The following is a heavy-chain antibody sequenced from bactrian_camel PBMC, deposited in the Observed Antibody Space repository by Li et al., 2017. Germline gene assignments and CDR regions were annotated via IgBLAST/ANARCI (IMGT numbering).Heavy chain of an antibody. CDR1: GFTFSSVD. D-gene: IGHD2*01. CDR2: IYSRGDGTT. V-gene: IGHV3S40*01. CDR3: VSTVVVGGWGY. J-gene: IGHJ6*01. Sequence: LVESGGGLVQPGGSLRLSCVVSGFTFSSVDMSWVRQAPGKGLEWVSSIYSRGDGTTYYADSVKGRFTISRDNAKNTVYLQMNSLKPADTAVYYCVSTVVVGGWGYWGQGTQVTVS.